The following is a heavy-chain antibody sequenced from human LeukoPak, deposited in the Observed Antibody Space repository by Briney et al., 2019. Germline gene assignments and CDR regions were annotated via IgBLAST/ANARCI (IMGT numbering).Heavy chain of an antibody. Sequence: GGSLRLSCAASGFTFSSYAMSWVRQAPGKGLEWVSAISGSGGSTYYADSVKGRFTISRDNSKNTLYLQMNSLRTEDTAVYYCARERVIFGTRYSSSWYYDYWGQGTLVTVSS. CDR1: GFTFSSYA. CDR2: ISGSGGST. V-gene: IGHV3-23*01. J-gene: IGHJ4*02. D-gene: IGHD6-13*01. CDR3: ARERVIFGTRYSSSWYYDY.